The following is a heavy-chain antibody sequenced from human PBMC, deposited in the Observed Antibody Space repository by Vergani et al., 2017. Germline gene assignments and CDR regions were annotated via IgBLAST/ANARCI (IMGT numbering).Heavy chain of an antibody. D-gene: IGHD3/OR15-3a*01. CDR3: ARVYCRGMSCAGTDYFYHIDV. CDR2: IYPGNSET. CDR1: GYSFSRNW. Sequence: VQLEQSGAAVKKPGESLEISCKGSGYSFSRNWIAWVRERPGQGLEWMGMIYPGNSETRNNPSFRGQVTMSVDKSISTAYLPLGSLKASDSAMYYCARVYCRGMSCAGTDYFYHIDVWGKGTTVTVS. V-gene: IGHV5-51*03. J-gene: IGHJ6*03.